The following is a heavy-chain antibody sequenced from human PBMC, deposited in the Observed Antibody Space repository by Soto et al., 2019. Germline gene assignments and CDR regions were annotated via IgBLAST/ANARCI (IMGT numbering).Heavy chain of an antibody. V-gene: IGHV1-18*04. CDR1: GYTFTNHG. D-gene: IGHD2-8*01. CDR3: ARDLYPLAYYFDY. CDR2: VSGYNGKT. J-gene: IGHJ4*02. Sequence: QVQLVQSGPEVKKSGASVKVSCKASGYTFTNHGISWVRQAPGHGLEWMGWVSGYNGKTKYAQELQGRVTMTTETSTSTAYMELRCLRSDDTAVYYCARDLYPLAYYFDYWGQGTLVTVSS.